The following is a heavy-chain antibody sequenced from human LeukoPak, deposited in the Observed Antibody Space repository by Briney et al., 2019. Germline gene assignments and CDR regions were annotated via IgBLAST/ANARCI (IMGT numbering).Heavy chain of an antibody. CDR3: ASSRPNYYDSSGYYYPRYFQH. Sequence: GESLKISCKGSGYSFTSYWIGCVRQMPGKGLEWMGITYPGDSDTRYSPSFQGQVTISADKSISTAYLQWSSLKASDTAMYYCASSRPNYYDSSGYYYPRYFQHWGQGTLVTVSS. CDR2: TYPGDSDT. J-gene: IGHJ1*01. V-gene: IGHV5-51*01. D-gene: IGHD3-22*01. CDR1: GYSFTSYW.